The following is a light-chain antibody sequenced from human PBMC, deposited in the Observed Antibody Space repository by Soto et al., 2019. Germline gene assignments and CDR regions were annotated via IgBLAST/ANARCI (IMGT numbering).Light chain of an antibody. CDR3: TTWDESINADV. V-gene: IGLV1-36*01. CDR2: YDD. J-gene: IGLJ1*01. CDR1: SSNSGNNA. Sequence: QSVLTQPPSVSEAPRQRVTISCSGSSSNSGNNAVNWYQQLPGQAPKIVIYYDDLLSSGVSDRFSGSKSGISASLAISDFLSDDEADYSSTTWDESINADVFGPGTKGTVL.